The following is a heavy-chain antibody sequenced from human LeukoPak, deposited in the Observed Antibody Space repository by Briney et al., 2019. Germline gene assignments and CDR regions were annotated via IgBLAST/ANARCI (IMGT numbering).Heavy chain of an antibody. V-gene: IGHV3-49*04. D-gene: IGHD3-16*02. CDR2: IRSKAYGGTT. CDR3: TRDHRYYDYVWGSYHLVGYFDY. Sequence: GGSLRLSCTASGFTFGDYAMSWVRQAPGKGLEWVGFIRSKAYGGTTEYAASVKGRFTISRDDSKSIAYLQMNSLKTEDTAVYYCTRDHRYYDYVWGSYHLVGYFDYWGQGTLVTVSS. J-gene: IGHJ4*02. CDR1: GFTFGDYA.